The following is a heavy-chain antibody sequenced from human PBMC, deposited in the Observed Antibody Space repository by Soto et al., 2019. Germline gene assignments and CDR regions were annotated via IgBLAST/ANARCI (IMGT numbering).Heavy chain of an antibody. CDR3: ARDLTGTPVY. CDR2: IYYSGST. D-gene: IGHD3-9*01. CDR1: GGSISSSSYY. J-gene: IGHJ4*02. Sequence: PSETLSLTCTVSGGSISSSSYYWGWIRQPPGKGLEWIGSIYYSGSTYYNPSLKSRVTISVDTSKNQFFLKLSSVTAADTAVYYCARDLTGTPVYWGQGTLVTVSS. V-gene: IGHV4-39*02.